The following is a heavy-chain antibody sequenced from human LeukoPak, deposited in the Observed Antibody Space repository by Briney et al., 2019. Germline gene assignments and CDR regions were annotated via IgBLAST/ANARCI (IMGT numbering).Heavy chain of an antibody. CDR2: INPNSGVT. D-gene: IGHD2-15*01. V-gene: IGHV1-2*02. J-gene: IGHJ6*03. CDR1: GYTFTGYY. Sequence: ASVKVSCKASGYTFTGYYMHWVRQAPGQGLRWLGWINPNSGVTNYAQKFQGRVTMTRDTSISTAYMELSRLRSDDTAVYYCARRERDCSGGSCSSIGLYYYYMDVWGKGTTVTVSS. CDR3: ARRERDCSGGSCSSIGLYYYYMDV.